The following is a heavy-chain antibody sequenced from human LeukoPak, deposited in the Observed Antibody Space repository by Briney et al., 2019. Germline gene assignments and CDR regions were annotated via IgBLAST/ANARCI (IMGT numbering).Heavy chain of an antibody. V-gene: IGHV1-46*01. CDR1: GYTFTSHF. CDR3: AKDGNWNNVPGDYYYMDV. D-gene: IGHD1/OR15-1a*01. CDR2: INPESGNT. Sequence: ASVKLSCKASGYTFTSHFMHWVRQAPGQGLEWMGIINPESGNTAYAQKFQGRLTMTGDTSTSTVYMELSSLRSEDTAMYYCAKDGNWNNVPGDYYYMDVWGKGTTVAVSS. J-gene: IGHJ6*03.